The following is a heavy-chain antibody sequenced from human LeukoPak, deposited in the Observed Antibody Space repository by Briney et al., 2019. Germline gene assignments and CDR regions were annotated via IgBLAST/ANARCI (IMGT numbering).Heavy chain of an antibody. CDR2: ISSSSSYI. Sequence: GGSLRLSCAASGFTFSSHSMNWVRQAPGKGLEWVSSISSSSSYIYYADSVKGRFTISRDNAKNSLYLQMNSLRAEDTALYYCARDGTYCSGSSCQLDYWGQGTLVTVSS. CDR3: ARDGTYCSGSSCQLDY. D-gene: IGHD2-15*01. V-gene: IGHV3-21*04. J-gene: IGHJ4*02. CDR1: GFTFSSHS.